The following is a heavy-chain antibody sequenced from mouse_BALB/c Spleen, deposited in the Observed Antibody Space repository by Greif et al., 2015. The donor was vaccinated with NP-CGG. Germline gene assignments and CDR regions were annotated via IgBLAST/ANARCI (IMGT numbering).Heavy chain of an antibody. CDR1: GFNIKDTY. V-gene: IGHV14-3*02. Sequence: VQLQQSGAELVKPGASVKLSCTASGFNIKDTYMHWVKQRPEQGLEWIGRIDPANGNTKYDPKFQGKATITADTSSNTAYLQLSSLTSEHTAVYYCARDYGYSYYFDYGGQGITLTVSS. CDR3: ARDYGYSYYFDY. CDR2: IDPANGNT. D-gene: IGHD2-2*01. J-gene: IGHJ2*01.